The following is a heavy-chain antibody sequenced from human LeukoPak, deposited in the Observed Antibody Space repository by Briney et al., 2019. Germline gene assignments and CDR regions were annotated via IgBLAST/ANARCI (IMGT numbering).Heavy chain of an antibody. V-gene: IGHV3-30*04. CDR1: GFTFSSYA. CDR3: AREVVAVLPDASTNDY. D-gene: IGHD2-8*01. J-gene: IGHJ4*02. CDR2: ISYDGSDK. Sequence: GGSLRLSCAASGFTFSSYAMHWVRQAPGKGLEWVALISYDGSDKYYADTVEGRFTISRDNSKSTVHLQMNSLRTEDTAVYFCAREVVAVLPDASTNDYWGQGALVFVSS.